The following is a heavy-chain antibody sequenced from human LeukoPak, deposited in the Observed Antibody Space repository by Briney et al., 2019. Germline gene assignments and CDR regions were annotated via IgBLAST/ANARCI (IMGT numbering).Heavy chain of an antibody. Sequence: ASVKVSCKASGYTFTTYAMHWVRQAPGQRLEWMGWINAGNGNTKYSQKFQDRVTITRDTSANTAYMELSSLRSGDTAVYYCARDSTKKALVVPATPHYWGQGTLVTVTS. J-gene: IGHJ4*02. D-gene: IGHD2-15*01. CDR2: INAGNGNT. CDR3: ARDSTKKALVVPATPHY. V-gene: IGHV1-3*01. CDR1: GYTFTTYA.